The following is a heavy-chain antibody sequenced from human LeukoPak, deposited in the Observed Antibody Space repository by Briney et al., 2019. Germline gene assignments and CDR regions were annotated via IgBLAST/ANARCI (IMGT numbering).Heavy chain of an antibody. D-gene: IGHD3-16*01. CDR3: ATDRGRGDRAFDY. CDR1: RFTFSSYT. Sequence: GRSLRPSCAVSRFTFSSYTMNWVRQAPGKGLEWVSYISTSSSYIYYADSVKGRFTISRDNAKNSLYLQMNSLRAEDTAVYYCATDRGRGDRAFDYWGQGTLVTVSS. V-gene: IGHV3-21*01. CDR2: ISTSSSYI. J-gene: IGHJ4*02.